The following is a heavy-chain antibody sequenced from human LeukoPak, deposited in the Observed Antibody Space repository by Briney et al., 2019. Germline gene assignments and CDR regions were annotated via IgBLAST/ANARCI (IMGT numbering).Heavy chain of an antibody. CDR3: AKERDDSSGYYYAPAGLFDY. J-gene: IGHJ4*02. CDR1: GFTFSDSS. V-gene: IGHV3-23*01. Sequence: GGSLRLSCAASGFTFSDSSMHWVRQAPGKGLEWVSAISGSGGSTYYADSVKGRFTISRDNSKNTLYLQMNSLRAEDTAVYYCAKERDDSSGYYYAPAGLFDYWGQGTLVTVSS. D-gene: IGHD3-22*01. CDR2: ISGSGGST.